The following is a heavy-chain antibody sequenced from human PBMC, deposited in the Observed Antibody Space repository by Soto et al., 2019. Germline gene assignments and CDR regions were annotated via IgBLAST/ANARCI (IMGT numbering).Heavy chain of an antibody. CDR3: ARPIFGGTVTTVGDAFDI. CDR2: IYYSGST. D-gene: IGHD4-17*01. CDR1: GGSISSSSYY. J-gene: IGHJ3*02. V-gene: IGHV4-39*01. Sequence: SETLSLTCTVSGGSISSSSYYWGWIRQPPGKGLEWIGSIYYSGSTYYNPSLKSRVTISVDTSKNQFSLKLSSVTAADTAVYYCARPIFGGTVTTVGDAFDIWGQGTMVTVSS.